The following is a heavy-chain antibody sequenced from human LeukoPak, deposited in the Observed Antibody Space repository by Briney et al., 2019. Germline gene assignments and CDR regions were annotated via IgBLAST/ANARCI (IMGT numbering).Heavy chain of an antibody. V-gene: IGHV4-4*09. CDR3: ARRLARTYFFDY. D-gene: IGHD5-12*01. Sequence: SETLSLTCSVSGGSLSSYYWSWVRQPPGKGPEWIGNIFFSGSTNYNPSLKSRVTMSVDTSKNHFSLQLSSVTAADTAVYFCARRLARTYFFDYWGQGTLVTVSS. CDR1: GGSLSSYY. J-gene: IGHJ4*02. CDR2: IFFSGST.